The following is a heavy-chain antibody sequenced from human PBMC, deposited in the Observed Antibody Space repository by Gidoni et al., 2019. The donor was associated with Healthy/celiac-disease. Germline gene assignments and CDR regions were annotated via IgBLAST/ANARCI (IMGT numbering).Heavy chain of an antibody. D-gene: IGHD2-2*01. CDR1: GLTFSSYS. Sequence: EVQLVESGGGRVKHGGSLRLSCAASGLTFSSYSMNWVRQAPGKGLEWVSSISSSSSYIYYADSVKGRFTISRDNAKNSLYLQMNSLRAEDTAVYYCARGSTSSHAFDIWGQGTMFTVSS. CDR2: ISSSSSYI. CDR3: ARGSTSSHAFDI. J-gene: IGHJ3*02. V-gene: IGHV3-21*01.